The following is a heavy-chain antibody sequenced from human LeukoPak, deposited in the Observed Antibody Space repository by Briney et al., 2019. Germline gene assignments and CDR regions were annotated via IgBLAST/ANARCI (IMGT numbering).Heavy chain of an antibody. CDR1: GGSISSGGYY. Sequence: PSGTLSLTCTVSGGSISSGGYYWSWIRQHPGKGLEWIGYIYYSGSTYYNPSLKSRVTISVDTSKNQFSLKLSSVTAADTAVYYCAGAGGFFSPFGYWGQGTLVTVSS. J-gene: IGHJ4*02. CDR2: IYYSGST. D-gene: IGHD3-3*01. CDR3: AGAGGFFSPFGY. V-gene: IGHV4-31*03.